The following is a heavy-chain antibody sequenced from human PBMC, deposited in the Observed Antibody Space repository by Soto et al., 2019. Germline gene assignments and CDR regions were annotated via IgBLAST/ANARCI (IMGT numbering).Heavy chain of an antibody. CDR1: GGTFSSYA. CDR2: IIPIFGTA. J-gene: IGHJ4*02. CDR3: ARLAAAGRTNFDY. V-gene: IGHV1-69*06. Sequence: QVQLVQSVAEVKKPGSSVKVSCKAYGGTFSSYAISWVRQAPGQGLEWMGGIIPIFGTANYAQKCQGRVTITANKSTSAAYMELSSLRSEDTAVYYCARLAAAGRTNFDYCVRRTLVTVSS. D-gene: IGHD6-13*01.